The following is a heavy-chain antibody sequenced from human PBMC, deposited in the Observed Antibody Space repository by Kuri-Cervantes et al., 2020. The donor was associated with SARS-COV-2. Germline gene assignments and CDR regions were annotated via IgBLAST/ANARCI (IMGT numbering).Heavy chain of an antibody. D-gene: IGHD5-24*01. CDR1: GGPVTGGSYS. CDR3: GKVSWLQLWHRYSDS. V-gene: IGHV4-61*09. CDR2: LDTSGST. J-gene: IGHJ4*02. Sequence: SQTLSLTCAVSGGPVTGGSYSWAWIRQPAGKGLEWIGHLDTSGSTTYNPSLRGRVTISLDPSNNRFSLSLTSTTAADTAVYYCGKVSWLQLWHRYSDSWGQGTLVTVSS.